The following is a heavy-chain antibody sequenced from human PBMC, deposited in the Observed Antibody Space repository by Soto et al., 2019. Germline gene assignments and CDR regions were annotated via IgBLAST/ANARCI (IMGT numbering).Heavy chain of an antibody. Sequence: GASVKVSCKASGGTFSSYAISWVRQAPGQGLGWMGGTIPIFGTANYAQKFQGRVTITADESTSTAYMELSSLRSEDTAVYYCARDLPRGYSYGPHDAFDIWGQGTMVTVSS. CDR1: GGTFSSYA. J-gene: IGHJ3*02. CDR3: ARDLPRGYSYGPHDAFDI. CDR2: TIPIFGTA. D-gene: IGHD5-18*01. V-gene: IGHV1-69*13.